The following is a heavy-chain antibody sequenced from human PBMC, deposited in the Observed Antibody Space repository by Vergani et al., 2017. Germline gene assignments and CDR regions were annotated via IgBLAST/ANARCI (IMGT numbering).Heavy chain of an antibody. CDR3: ARYPAADCFDY. D-gene: IGHD2-2*01. J-gene: IGHJ4*02. Sequence: QVQLVQSGAEVKKPGASVQVSCKASGYTFTGYYIHWVRQAPGQGLEWMGWINPNTGGTNYAQTFRGRVAMTRDTSISTAYMELSRLISDDTAVYYCARYPAADCFDYWVPGTLVTVSS. V-gene: IGHV1-2*02. CDR2: INPNTGGT. CDR1: GYTFTGYY.